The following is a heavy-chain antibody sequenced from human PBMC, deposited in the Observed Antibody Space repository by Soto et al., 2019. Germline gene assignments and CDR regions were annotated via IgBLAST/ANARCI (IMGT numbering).Heavy chain of an antibody. V-gene: IGHV3-33*01. J-gene: IGHJ4*02. CDR1: GFTFSSYG. CDR2: IWYDGSNK. D-gene: IGHD2-2*01. Sequence: GGSLRLSCAASGFTFSSYGMHWVRQAPGKGLEWVAVIWYDGSNKYYADSVKGRFTISRDNSKNTLYLQMNSLRAEDTAVYYCARVVYSPAAMLDYWGQGTLVTVSS. CDR3: ARVVYSPAAMLDY.